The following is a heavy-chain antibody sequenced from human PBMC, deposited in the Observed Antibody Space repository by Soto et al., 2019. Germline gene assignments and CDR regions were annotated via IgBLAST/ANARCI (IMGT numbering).Heavy chain of an antibody. Sequence: LRRSCAASGFTFSSYEMNWVRQAPGKGLEWVSYISSSGSTIYYADSVKGRFTISRDNAKNSLYLQMNSLRAEDTAVYYCARRITIFGVVNDYWGQGTLVTVSS. CDR1: GFTFSSYE. CDR3: ARRITIFGVVNDY. D-gene: IGHD3-3*01. CDR2: ISSSGSTI. J-gene: IGHJ4*02. V-gene: IGHV3-48*03.